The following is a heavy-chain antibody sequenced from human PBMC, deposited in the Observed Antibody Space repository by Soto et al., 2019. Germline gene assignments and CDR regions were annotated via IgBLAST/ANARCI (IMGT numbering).Heavy chain of an antibody. CDR1: GLTFSYFS. D-gene: IGHD2-8*02. CDR3: ALLCRSGAGRRYYWGIDV. J-gene: IGHJ6*02. V-gene: IGHV3-23*01. CDR2: ISGSGGIT. Sequence: EVQLLESGGGLVQPGGSLRLSCAVSGLTFSYFSMSWVRQAPGKGLEWVAAISGSGGITYYADSVKGRFTIARDKTKNTLFLHTNSLRAENTAVYYWALLCRSGAGRRYYWGIDVWGQGTMVTVSS.